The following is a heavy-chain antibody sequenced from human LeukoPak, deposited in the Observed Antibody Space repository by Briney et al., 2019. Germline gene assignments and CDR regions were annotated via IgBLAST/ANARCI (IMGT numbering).Heavy chain of an antibody. Sequence: GASVKVSCKASGGTFSSYAISWVRQAPGQGLEWMGRIIPILGIANYAQKFQGRVTITADKSTSTAYMELSSLRSEDTAVYYCANNYDSSGYYNDYWGQGTLVTVSS. J-gene: IGHJ4*02. V-gene: IGHV1-69*04. CDR2: IIPILGIA. D-gene: IGHD3-22*01. CDR1: GGTFSSYA. CDR3: ANNYDSSGYYNDY.